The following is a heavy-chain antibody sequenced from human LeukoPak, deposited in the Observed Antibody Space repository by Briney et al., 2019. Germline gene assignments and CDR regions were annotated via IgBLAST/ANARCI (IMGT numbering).Heavy chain of an antibody. D-gene: IGHD6-19*01. V-gene: IGHV3-30-3*01. CDR2: ISYDGSNK. Sequence: SGGSLRLSCAASGFTFSSYAMHWVRQAPGKGLEWVAVISYDGSNKYYADSVKGRFTISRDNSKNTLYLQMNSLRAEDTAVYYCARDSGWSYDYWGQGTLVTVSS. J-gene: IGHJ4*02. CDR3: ARDSGWSYDY. CDR1: GFTFSSYA.